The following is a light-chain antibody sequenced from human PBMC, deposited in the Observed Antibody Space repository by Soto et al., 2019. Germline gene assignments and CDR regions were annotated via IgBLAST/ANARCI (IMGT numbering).Light chain of an antibody. Sequence: DIQMTQSPSTLSASVGDRVTITCRASPSISSWLAWYQQKPGKAPKLLIYDASSLESGAPSRFSGSGSGTEFTLTSSRLQPDDFATYYCQQYNSFTFGPGTKVDIK. CDR1: PSISSW. V-gene: IGKV1-5*01. CDR3: QQYNSFT. J-gene: IGKJ3*01. CDR2: DAS.